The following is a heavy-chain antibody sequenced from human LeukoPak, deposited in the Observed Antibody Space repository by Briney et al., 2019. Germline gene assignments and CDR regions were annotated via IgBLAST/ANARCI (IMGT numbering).Heavy chain of an antibody. CDR1: GYSFTSYW. V-gene: IGHV5-10-1*01. Sequence: GESLKISCKGSGYSFTSYWISWVRQMPGKGLEWMGRIDPSDSYTNYSPSYQGHVTISADKSISTAYLQWSSLKASDTAMYYCARLSYYDILTGHYTSYFDYWGQGTLVTVSS. CDR3: ARLSYYDILTGHYTSYFDY. J-gene: IGHJ4*02. D-gene: IGHD3-9*01. CDR2: IDPSDSYT.